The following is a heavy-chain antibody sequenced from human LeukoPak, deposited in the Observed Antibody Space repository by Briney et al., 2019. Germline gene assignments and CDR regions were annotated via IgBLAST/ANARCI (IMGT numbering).Heavy chain of an antibody. Sequence: GGSLRLSCAASGFTFSSYGMHWVRQAPGKGLEWVAFIRYDGSTEYYADSVKGRFTISRDNAKNSLYLQMNSLRAEDTAVYYCARDNMGFDYWGQGTLVTVYS. CDR3: ARDNMGFDY. CDR2: IRYDGSTE. V-gene: IGHV3-30*02. D-gene: IGHD2/OR15-2a*01. CDR1: GFTFSSYG. J-gene: IGHJ4*02.